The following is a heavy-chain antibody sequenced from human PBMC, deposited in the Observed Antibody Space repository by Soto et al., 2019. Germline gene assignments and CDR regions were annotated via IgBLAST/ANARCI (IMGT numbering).Heavy chain of an antibody. J-gene: IGHJ5*02. Sequence: SETLSLTCTVSGGSISSNSYYWGWIRQPPGKGLEWIGSIYYSGSTYYNPSLKSRVTISVDTSKNQFSLSLNSVTAADTAVYYCATSNRFDPWGQGTLVTVSS. V-gene: IGHV4-39*01. CDR1: GGSISSNSYY. CDR3: ATSNRFDP. CDR2: IYYSGST.